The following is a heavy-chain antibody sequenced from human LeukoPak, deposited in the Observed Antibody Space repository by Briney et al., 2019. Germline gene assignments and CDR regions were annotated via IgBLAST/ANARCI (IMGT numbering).Heavy chain of an antibody. CDR2: ISAYNGNT. CDR1: GYTFTSYG. V-gene: IGHV1-18*01. J-gene: IGHJ3*02. Sequence: GASVKVSCKASGYTFTSYGISWVRQAPGQGLEWMGWISAYNGNTNYAQKLQGRVTMTTDTSTSTAYTELRSLRSDDTAVYYCARAWSGIVGATGPFDIWGQGTMVTVSS. CDR3: ARAWSGIVGATGPFDI. D-gene: IGHD1-26*01.